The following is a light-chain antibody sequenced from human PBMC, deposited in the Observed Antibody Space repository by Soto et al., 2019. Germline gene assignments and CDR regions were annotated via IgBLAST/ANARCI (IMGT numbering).Light chain of an antibody. CDR3: QQYGSSLLIT. CDR2: GAS. CDR1: QSVSSSY. Sequence: EIVLTQSPGTLSLSPGERATLSCRASQSVSSSYLAWYQQKPGQAPRLLNYGASSRATGIPDRFSGSGSGTDFTLTISRLEPEDFAVYYCQQYGSSLLITFGQGTRLEIK. V-gene: IGKV3-20*01. J-gene: IGKJ5*01.